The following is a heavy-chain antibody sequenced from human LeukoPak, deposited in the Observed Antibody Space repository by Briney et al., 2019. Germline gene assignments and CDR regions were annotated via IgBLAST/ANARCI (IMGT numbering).Heavy chain of an antibody. CDR1: GFTFSSYG. V-gene: IGHV3-30*18. D-gene: IGHD3-22*01. CDR3: AKPADSSGYYYAIDY. Sequence: GGSLRLSCAASGFTFSSYGMHWVRQAPGKGLEWVAVISYDGSNKYYADSVKGRFTISRDNSKNTLYLQMNSLRAEDTAVYYCAKPADSSGYYYAIDYCGQGTLVTVSS. CDR2: ISYDGSNK. J-gene: IGHJ4*02.